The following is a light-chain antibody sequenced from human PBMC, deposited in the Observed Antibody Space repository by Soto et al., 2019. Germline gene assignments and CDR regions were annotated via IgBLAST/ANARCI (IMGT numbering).Light chain of an antibody. CDR3: QKYDSAPT. CDR2: SAS. CDR1: RGIGNA. Sequence: DIQMTQSPSSLSSSVGDRFTIAFRPSRGIGNALACYQQKPGTVPKLLIHSASTLQSGVPSRFSGSGSGTDFTLTISSLQPEDVASYYCQKYDSAPTFGPGTKV. J-gene: IGKJ1*01. V-gene: IGKV1-27*01.